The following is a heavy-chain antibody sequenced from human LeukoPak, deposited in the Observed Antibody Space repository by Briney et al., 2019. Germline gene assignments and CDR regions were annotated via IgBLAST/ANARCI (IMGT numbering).Heavy chain of an antibody. V-gene: IGHV4-39*01. CDR3: ARHEGLTTSDWFDP. CDR2: IYYSGST. D-gene: IGHD4-4*01. J-gene: IGHJ5*02. Sequence: SETLSLTCTVSGGSISSSSYYWGWIRQPPGKGLEWIGSIYYSGSTYYNPSLKSRVTMSVDTSKNQFSLKLSSVTAADTAVYYCARHEGLTTSDWFDPWGQGTLVTVSS. CDR1: GGSISSSSYY.